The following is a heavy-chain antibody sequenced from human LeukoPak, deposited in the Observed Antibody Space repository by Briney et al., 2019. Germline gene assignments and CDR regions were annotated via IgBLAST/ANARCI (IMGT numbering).Heavy chain of an antibody. J-gene: IGHJ5*02. CDR1: GDSISSTSYY. CDR3: ARRGLQQLLPGSNL. CDR2: IYYSGAT. V-gene: IGHV4-39*02. Sequence: PSETLSLTCTVSGDSISSTSYYWGWLRQPPGRGLEWLGSIYYSGATYYSPSLKSRVTISRDTSNNPFSLELTSVTAADTAVYYWARRGLQQLLPGSNLWGQGTLVTVSS. D-gene: IGHD6-13*01.